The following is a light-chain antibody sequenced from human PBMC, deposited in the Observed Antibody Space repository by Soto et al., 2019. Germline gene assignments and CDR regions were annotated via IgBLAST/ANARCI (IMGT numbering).Light chain of an antibody. Sequence: IGITKSPVTXSLGARERAPITCRVSQRVSSSYLAWYQKKPGKDKXLXXXGAYRRDNGIQDRFGGSGSGTDFTLTISCLQHEDFAGYYCQQYGPEHAWTVGEGTKGEI. J-gene: IGKJ1*01. V-gene: IGKV3-20*01. CDR3: QQYGPEHAWT. CDR2: GAY. CDR1: QRVSSSY.